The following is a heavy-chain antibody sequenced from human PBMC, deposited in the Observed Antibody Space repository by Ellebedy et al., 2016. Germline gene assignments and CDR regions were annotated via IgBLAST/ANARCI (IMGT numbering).Heavy chain of an antibody. CDR1: GGSISSYY. D-gene: IGHD2-2*01. V-gene: IGHV4-59*12. J-gene: IGHJ4*02. Sequence: GSLRLXXTVSGGSISSYYWSWIRQPPGKGLEWIGYIYYSGSTNYNPSLKSRVTMSVDTSKNQFSLKLSSVTAADTAVYYCARESCSSTSCYADYWGQGTLVTVSS. CDR2: IYYSGST. CDR3: ARESCSSTSCYADY.